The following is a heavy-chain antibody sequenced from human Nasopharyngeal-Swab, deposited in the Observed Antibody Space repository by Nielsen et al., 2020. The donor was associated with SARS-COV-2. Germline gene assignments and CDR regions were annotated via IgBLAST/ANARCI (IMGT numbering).Heavy chain of an antibody. D-gene: IGHD5-24*01. J-gene: IGHJ6*03. Sequence: WVRQAPGQGLEWMGGIIPIFGTANYAQKFQGRVTITADKSTSTAYMELSSLRSEDTVVYYCATQDGYNYYYYYMDVWGKGTTVTVSS. CDR3: ATQDGYNYYYYYMDV. CDR2: IIPIFGTA. V-gene: IGHV1-69*06.